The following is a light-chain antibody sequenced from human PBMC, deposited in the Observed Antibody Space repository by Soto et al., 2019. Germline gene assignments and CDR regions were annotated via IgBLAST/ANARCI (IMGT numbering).Light chain of an antibody. CDR1: QGISSY. CDR3: QQLNIDSYPIT. Sequence: IQLTQSPSSLSASIGDRVTITCRASQGISSYLAWYQQKPGKAPKLLIYAASTLQSGVPSRFSGSGSGTDFTLTIRSLQPEDFATYYCQQLNIDSYPITFGQGTRLEIK. CDR2: AAS. J-gene: IGKJ5*01. V-gene: IGKV1-9*01.